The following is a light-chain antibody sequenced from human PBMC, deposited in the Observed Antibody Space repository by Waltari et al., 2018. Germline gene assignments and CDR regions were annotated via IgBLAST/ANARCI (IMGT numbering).Light chain of an antibody. Sequence: SYELTPPPSVSVSPGHTARITCSGEALPNQYAYWYRQKSGQAPVLVIYEDTKRPSGIPERISGSNSGAVATLTITGAQVEDEADYYCYSTDYTGNYWVFGGGTKLTVL. CDR2: EDT. CDR3: YSTDYTGNYWV. V-gene: IGLV3-10*01. CDR1: ALPNQY. J-gene: IGLJ3*02.